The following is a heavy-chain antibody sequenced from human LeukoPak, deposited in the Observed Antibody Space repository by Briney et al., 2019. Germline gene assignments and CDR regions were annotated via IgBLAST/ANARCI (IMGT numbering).Heavy chain of an antibody. Sequence: SETLSLTCTVSGGSIDSYYWSWIRQPPGKGLEWIGYIYYTGSTEYYPSLKSRVTISLDTSKNQFSLKLTSVTAADTAVYYCARVYQSAEYYFDYWGQGNLVSVSS. CDR1: GGSIDSYY. CDR2: IYYTGST. CDR3: ARVYQSAEYYFDY. D-gene: IGHD2-2*01. V-gene: IGHV4-59*01. J-gene: IGHJ4*02.